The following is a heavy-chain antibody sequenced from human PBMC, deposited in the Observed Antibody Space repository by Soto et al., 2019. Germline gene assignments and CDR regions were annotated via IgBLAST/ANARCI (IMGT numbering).Heavy chain of an antibody. CDR1: GYTFTSYA. Sequence: ASVKVSCKASGYTFTSYAMHWVRQAPGQRLEWMGWINAGNGNTKYSQKFQGRVTITRDTSASTAYMELSSLRSEDTAVYYCARDLPPPAYDDDSSGYYFDYWGQGTLVTVSS. V-gene: IGHV1-3*01. CDR3: ARDLPPPAYDDDSSGYYFDY. CDR2: INAGNGNT. D-gene: IGHD3-22*01. J-gene: IGHJ4*02.